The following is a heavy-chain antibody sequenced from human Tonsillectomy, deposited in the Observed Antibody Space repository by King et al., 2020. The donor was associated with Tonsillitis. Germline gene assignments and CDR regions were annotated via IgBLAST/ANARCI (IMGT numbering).Heavy chain of an antibody. CDR1: GFTFSSYS. CDR3: AGDRLGGLDVYNCFDY. J-gene: IGHJ4*02. CDR2: ISSSSYYI. V-gene: IGHV3-21*01. D-gene: IGHD5-24*01. Sequence: VQLVESGGGLVKPGGSLRLSCVASGFTFSSYSMNWVRQAPGKGLEWVSSISSSSYYIYYADSVKGRFTISRDNAKNSLYLQMNSLRVEDTAVYYCAGDRLGGLDVYNCFDYWGQGTLVTVSS.